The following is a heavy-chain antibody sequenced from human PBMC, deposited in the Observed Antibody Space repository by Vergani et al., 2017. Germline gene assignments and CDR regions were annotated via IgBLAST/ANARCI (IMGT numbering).Heavy chain of an antibody. CDR1: GFNFGEYG. J-gene: IGHJ4*02. V-gene: IGHV3-49*04. D-gene: IGHD4-23*01. CDR2: IRSKTYGATT. Sequence: EVHLEESGGGLVQPGGSLRLSCQTSGFNFGEYGVSWVRQAPGKGLEWIGFIRSKTYGATTEYAASVRGRFTISRDDSKGIAYLQMSSLKKEDTAVYRCAVEIYDYGGSRDFDYWGQGTLVVVSS. CDR3: AVEIYDYGGSRDFDY.